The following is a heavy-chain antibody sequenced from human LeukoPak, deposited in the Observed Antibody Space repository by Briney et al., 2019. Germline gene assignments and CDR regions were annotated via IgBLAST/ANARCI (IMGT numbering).Heavy chain of an antibody. Sequence: GGSLRLSCAASGFTFSTYAMSWVRQAPGKGLEWVSALSGSGGSSYYADSVRGRFTISRDNSKNTLYLQMNSLRAEDTAVYYCARDRNYGTKYWGQGTLVTVSS. D-gene: IGHD3-10*01. CDR3: ARDRNYGTKY. J-gene: IGHJ4*02. CDR2: LSGSGGSS. V-gene: IGHV3-23*01. CDR1: GFTFSTYA.